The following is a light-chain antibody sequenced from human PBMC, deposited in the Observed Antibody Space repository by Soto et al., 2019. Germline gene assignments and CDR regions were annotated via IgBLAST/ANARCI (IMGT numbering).Light chain of an antibody. Sequence: EIVLTQSPGTLSLSPGERATLSCRASQSVSSTYLAWYQQKPGQAPRLLIYGASSRSTGIPDMFSGSGSGTDFTLTISILEPEDFAVYYCQQYGSSPGTFGQGTKVEIK. CDR3: QQYGSSPGT. V-gene: IGKV3-20*01. J-gene: IGKJ1*01. CDR1: QSVSSTY. CDR2: GAS.